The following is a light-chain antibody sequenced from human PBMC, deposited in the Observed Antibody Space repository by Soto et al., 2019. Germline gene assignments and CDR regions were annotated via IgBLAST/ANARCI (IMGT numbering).Light chain of an antibody. V-gene: IGKV3-15*01. CDR2: DAS. CDR3: QQYIRTLLT. Sequence: VMPHSPATLSLSPVEGVNLSFPAAQDVTNSVAWYQQKRGQAPRLLIYDASARASGVSARFSGSGSGTDFTLTISGLQAEDFAVYFCQQYIRTLLTFGKGTQVEIK. J-gene: IGKJ5*01. CDR1: QDVTNS.